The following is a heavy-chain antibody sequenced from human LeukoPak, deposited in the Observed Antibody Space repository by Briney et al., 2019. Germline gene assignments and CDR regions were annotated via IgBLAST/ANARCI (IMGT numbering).Heavy chain of an antibody. CDR2: IWYDGSNK. CDR1: GFTFSIYG. D-gene: IGHD3-22*01. J-gene: IGHJ1*01. CDR3: ARDRYYYDSSGDYYQQ. Sequence: PGRSLRLSCAASGFTFSIYGMQWGRQAPGKGLEWVAVIWYDGSNKYYADSVKGRFTISRDNSKNTLYLEMNSLRAEDTAVYYCARDRYYYDSSGDYYQQWGRGTLVTVSS. V-gene: IGHV3-33*01.